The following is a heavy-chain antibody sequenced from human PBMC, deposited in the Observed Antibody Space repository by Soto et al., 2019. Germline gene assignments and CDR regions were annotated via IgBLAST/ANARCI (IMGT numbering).Heavy chain of an antibody. CDR2: IWHDGSNK. CDR3: VRDPGYYGSGSGAFDI. D-gene: IGHD3-10*01. CDR1: GFPFSSYG. V-gene: IGHV3-33*01. J-gene: IGHJ3*02. Sequence: GSLRLSCDASGFPFSSYGMYLARHAPGKRLEWVADIWHDGSNKYYADSVNDIFTISSSIPKNTLYLQMDSLRAEDLAVYYCVRDPGYYGSGSGAFDIWGQGTMVTVSS.